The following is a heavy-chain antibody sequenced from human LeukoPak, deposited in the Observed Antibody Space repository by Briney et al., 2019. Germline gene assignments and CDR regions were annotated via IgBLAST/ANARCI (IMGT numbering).Heavy chain of an antibody. CDR1: GFTFSSYS. CDR3: ARGVVVPAALLWERGHDAFDI. CDR2: ISSSSSYI. D-gene: IGHD2-2*01. J-gene: IGHJ3*02. Sequence: PGGSLRLSCAASGFTFSSYSMNWVRQAPGKGLEWVSSISSSSSYIYYADSVKGRFTISRDNAKNSLYLQMNSLRAEDTAVYYCARGVVVPAALLWERGHDAFDIWGQGTMVAVSS. V-gene: IGHV3-21*01.